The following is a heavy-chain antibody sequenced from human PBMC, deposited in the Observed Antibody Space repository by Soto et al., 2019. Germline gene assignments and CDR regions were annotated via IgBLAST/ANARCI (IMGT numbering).Heavy chain of an antibody. D-gene: IGHD1-26*01. V-gene: IGHV1-3*01. CDR2: INAGNGNT. Sequence: QVQLVQSGAEVKKPGASVKVSCKASGYTFTSYAMHWVRQAPGQRLEWMGWINAGNGNTKYSQKFQGRVTITRDTSASTAYMEMSSLRSKDTAVYYCARAIDPCFCYDGMDVWGQGTTVTVSS. CDR1: GYTFTSYA. J-gene: IGHJ6*02. CDR3: ARAIDPCFCYDGMDV.